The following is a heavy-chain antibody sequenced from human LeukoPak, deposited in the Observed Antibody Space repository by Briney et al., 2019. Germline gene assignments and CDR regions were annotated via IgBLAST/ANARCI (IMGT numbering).Heavy chain of an antibody. CDR3: ARSGSQYGSKLWYFDL. V-gene: IGHV3-21*01. D-gene: IGHD1-26*01. CDR2: ISSTGTYM. Sequence: GGSLRLSCAASGFTFSSMNWVRQAPGKGLEWVSSISSTGTYMYYADSVKGRFTISRDNAKNSLYLQMNSLRTGDTAVYYCARSGSQYGSKLWYFDLWGRGTLVTVSS. CDR1: GFTFSS. J-gene: IGHJ2*01.